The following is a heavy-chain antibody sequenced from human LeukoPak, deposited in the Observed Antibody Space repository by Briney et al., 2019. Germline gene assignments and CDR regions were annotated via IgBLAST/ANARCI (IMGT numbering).Heavy chain of an antibody. CDR2: IGGDGATT. D-gene: IGHD3-16*01. V-gene: IGHV3-43*02. CDR3: AKDNQRGGFQH. CDR1: GFSFDDNA. J-gene: IGHJ1*01. Sequence: PGGSLRLSCAASGFSFDDNAMYWVRQAPGEGLEWVSLIGGDGATTYYADSVKGRFNISRDNSKSSLYLQMNSLRSEDSALYYCAKDNQRGGFQHWGQGTLVTVSS.